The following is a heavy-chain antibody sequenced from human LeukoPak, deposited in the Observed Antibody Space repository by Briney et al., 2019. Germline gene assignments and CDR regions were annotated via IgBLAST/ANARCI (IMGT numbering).Heavy chain of an antibody. D-gene: IGHD5-24*01. V-gene: IGHV3-53*01. CDR3: ARIDGSDDY. J-gene: IGHJ4*02. CDR2: IYSGGTT. Sequence: PGGSLRLSCAVSGFTVSSNYMSWVRQAPGKGLEWVSVIYSGGTTYYSDSVRGRFTISRDNSKNTLYLQMNSLTADDTAVYYCARIDGSDDYWGQGTLVTVSS. CDR1: GFTVSSNY.